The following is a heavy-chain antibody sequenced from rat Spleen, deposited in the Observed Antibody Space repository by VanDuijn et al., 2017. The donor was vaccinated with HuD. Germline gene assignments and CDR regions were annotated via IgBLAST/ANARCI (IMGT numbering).Heavy chain of an antibody. Sequence: EVQLQESGPGLVKPSQSLSLTCSVTGYSITNNYWGWIRKFPGNKMEWMGYISYSCSTSYNPSLKSRISITRDTSKNQFFLQLNSVTTEDTATYSCARSRYFDYWGQGVMVTVSS. CDR3: ARSRYFDY. V-gene: IGHV3-1*01. CDR1: GYSITNNY. J-gene: IGHJ2*01. CDR2: ISYSCST.